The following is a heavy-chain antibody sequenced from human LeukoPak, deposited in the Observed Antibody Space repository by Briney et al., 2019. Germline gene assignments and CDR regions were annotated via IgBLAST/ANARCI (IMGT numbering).Heavy chain of an antibody. Sequence: GGSLRLSCAASGFTFSNFEMSWVRQAPGKGLEWVSSISGSGGSTYYADSVKGRFTISRDNSKNTLYLQMNSLRAEDTAVYYFAKECTFGCTSTSCPVDYWDQGTLVTVPS. D-gene: IGHD2-2*01. CDR1: GFTFSNFE. V-gene: IGHV3-23*01. J-gene: IGHJ4*02. CDR3: AKECTFGCTSTSCPVDY. CDR2: ISGSGGST.